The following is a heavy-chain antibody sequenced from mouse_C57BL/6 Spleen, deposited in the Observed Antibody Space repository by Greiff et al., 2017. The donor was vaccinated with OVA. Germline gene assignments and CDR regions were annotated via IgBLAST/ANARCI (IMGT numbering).Heavy chain of an antibody. CDR3: AREGARYFDV. CDR2: ISDGGSYT. J-gene: IGHJ1*03. Sequence: EVQLVESGGGLVKPGGSLKLSCAASGFTFSSYAMSWVRQTPEKRLEWVATISDGGSYTYYPDNVKGRFTIARDNAKNNLYRQMSHLKSEDTAMYYCAREGARYFDVWGTGTTVTVSS. CDR1: GFTFSSYA. D-gene: IGHD1-3*01. V-gene: IGHV5-4*01.